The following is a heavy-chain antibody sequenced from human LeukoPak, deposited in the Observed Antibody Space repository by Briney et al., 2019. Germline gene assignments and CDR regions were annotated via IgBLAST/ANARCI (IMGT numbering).Heavy chain of an antibody. V-gene: IGHV4-59*08. CDR2: IYHTGNS. CDR1: GGSVSSDY. J-gene: IGHJ4*02. Sequence: SETLSLTCTVSGGSVSSDYWSWIRQPPGKGLEWIGYIYHTGNSDYNPSLKSRATISLDTSKNQFSLKLTSVTAADTAVYFCARHPFSSPFDYWGQGTLVTVSS. CDR3: ARHPFSSPFDY.